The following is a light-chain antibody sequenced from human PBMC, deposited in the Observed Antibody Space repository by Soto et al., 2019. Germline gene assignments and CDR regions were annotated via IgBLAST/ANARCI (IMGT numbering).Light chain of an antibody. V-gene: IGLV2-14*01. Sequence: QSALTQPASVSRSPGQSITISCTGTSGDIGGYNSVSWYQQHPGKAPKLLIYEVVKRPSGVSNRFSGSKSGNTASLTISGLQADDEADYYCSSFTSSSTWVFGGGTKLTVL. CDR1: SGDIGGYNS. J-gene: IGLJ3*02. CDR2: EVV. CDR3: SSFTSSSTWV.